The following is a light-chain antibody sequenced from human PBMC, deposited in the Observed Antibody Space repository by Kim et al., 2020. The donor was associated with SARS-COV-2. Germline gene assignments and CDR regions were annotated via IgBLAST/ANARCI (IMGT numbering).Light chain of an antibody. CDR2: GAS. Sequence: VSLGKKATLSCRASKNITINLAWYQKKSGHPPRLLIYGASTRTTGVPARFSGSGSVTDFTLTISSLQSEDIAVYYCQQYTFWPPYTFGQGTKLEI. J-gene: IGKJ2*01. CDR1: KNITIN. V-gene: IGKV3-15*01. CDR3: QQYTFWPPYT.